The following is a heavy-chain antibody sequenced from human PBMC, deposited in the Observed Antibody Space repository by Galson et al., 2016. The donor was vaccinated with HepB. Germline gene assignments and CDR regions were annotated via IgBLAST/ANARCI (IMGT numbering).Heavy chain of an antibody. Sequence: SLRLSCAASGFTFDDYAMHWVRQAPGKGLEWVSGISWNSGSIGYADSVQGRFTHSRDNAKHSLYLQMNSLTAGDTAIYYCARDPGALTGTYQYFDLWGRGAPVTVS. J-gene: IGHJ2*01. CDR1: GFTFDDYA. D-gene: IGHD1-26*01. V-gene: IGHV3-9*01. CDR3: ARDPGALTGTYQYFDL. CDR2: ISWNSGSI.